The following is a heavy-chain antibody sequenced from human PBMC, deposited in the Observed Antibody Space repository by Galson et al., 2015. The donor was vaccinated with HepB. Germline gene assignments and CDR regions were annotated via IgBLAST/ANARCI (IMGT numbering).Heavy chain of an antibody. CDR3: SGGGAPEDYYYGMDV. CDR2: IRSKAYGGTT. V-gene: IGHV3-49*03. CDR1: GFTFGDYA. J-gene: IGHJ6*02. Sequence: SLRLSCAASGFTFGDYAMSWFRQAPGKGLEWVGFIRSKAYGGTTEYAASVKGRFTISRDDSKSIAYLQMNSLKTEDTAVYYCSGGGAPEDYYYGMDVWGQGTTVTVSS. D-gene: IGHD1-26*01.